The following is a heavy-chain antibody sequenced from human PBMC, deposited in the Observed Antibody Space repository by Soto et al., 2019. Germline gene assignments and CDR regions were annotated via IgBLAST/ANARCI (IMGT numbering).Heavy chain of an antibody. Sequence: GGSLRLSCAASGFTFSNAWMSWVRQAPGKGLEWVSSISSGSSYIYYADSVKGRFTISRDNAKNSLYLQMNSLRAEDTAVYYCAREGYSSSWSYFDYWGQGALVTVSS. V-gene: IGHV3-21*01. CDR3: AREGYSSSWSYFDY. J-gene: IGHJ4*02. CDR1: GFTFSNAW. CDR2: ISSGSSYI. D-gene: IGHD6-13*01.